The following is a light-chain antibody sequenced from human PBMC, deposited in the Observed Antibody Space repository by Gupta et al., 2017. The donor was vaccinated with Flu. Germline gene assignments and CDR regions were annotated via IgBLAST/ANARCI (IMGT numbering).Light chain of an antibody. J-gene: IGLJ3*02. CDR3: QSADSSGTYWV. CDR2: KDS. V-gene: IGLV3-25*02. Sequence: SYELTQPPSVSVSPGQTARITCSGDALPKQYAYWYQQKPGQAPVLVIYKDSERPSGIPERFSGSSPGTTVTLTIRGVQAEDEADYYCQSADSSGTYWVFGGGTKLTVL. CDR1: ALPKQY.